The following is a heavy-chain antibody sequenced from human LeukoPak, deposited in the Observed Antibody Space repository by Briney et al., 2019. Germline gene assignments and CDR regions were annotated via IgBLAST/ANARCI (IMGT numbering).Heavy chain of an antibody. J-gene: IGHJ3*02. CDR1: GFTFSNYW. D-gene: IGHD2-15*01. CDR2: IKQDESEK. Sequence: GGSLRLSCAASGFTFSNYWMTWLRQAPGKGLEWVASIKQDESEKYYGDSVKGRFAVSRDNAKDSLFLQMNSLRAEDTAVYYCARDWGYYAFVIWGQGTMVTVSS. V-gene: IGHV3-7*01. CDR3: ARDWGYYAFVI.